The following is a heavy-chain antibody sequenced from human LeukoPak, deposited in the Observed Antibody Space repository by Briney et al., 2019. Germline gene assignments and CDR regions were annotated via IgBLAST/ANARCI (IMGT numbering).Heavy chain of an antibody. V-gene: IGHV4-34*01. CDR1: GGSFSGYY. D-gene: IGHD3-9*01. J-gene: IGHJ4*02. Sequence: PSETLSLTCAVYGGSFSGYYWSWIRQPPGKGLEWIGEINHSGSTKYNPSLKSRVTISVDTSKNQCSLKLSSVTAADTAVYSCAREPLRYFDWLLSRYYFDYWGQGTLVTVSS. CDR2: INHSGST. CDR3: AREPLRYFDWLLSRYYFDY.